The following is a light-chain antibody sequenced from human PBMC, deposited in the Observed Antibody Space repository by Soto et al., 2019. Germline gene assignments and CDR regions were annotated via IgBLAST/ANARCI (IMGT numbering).Light chain of an antibody. V-gene: IGKV1-9*01. CDR3: KRLNSTLFI. CDR1: QGISSY. Sequence: DIQLTQSPSFLSASVGDRVTITCRASQGISSYLAWYQQKPGKAPKLLIYAASTLQSGVPSRFSGSGSGTEFPLTIGSLQPEDFATYYCKRLNSTLFILGGGTKVNIK. J-gene: IGKJ4*01. CDR2: AAS.